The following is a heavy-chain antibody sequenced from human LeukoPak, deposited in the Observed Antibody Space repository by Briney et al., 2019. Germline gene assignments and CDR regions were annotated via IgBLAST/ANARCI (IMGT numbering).Heavy chain of an antibody. CDR1: GFTFSNAW. D-gene: IGHD5-18*01. CDR3: ARVGTAMVNRYYGMDV. CDR2: IKSKTDGGTT. Sequence: GGSLRLSCAASGFTFSNAWMNWVRQAPGKGLEWVGRIKSKTDGGTTDYAAPVKGRFTISRDDSKNTLYLQMNSLKTEDTAVYYCARVGTAMVNRYYGMDVWGQGTTVTVSS. V-gene: IGHV3-15*07. J-gene: IGHJ6*02.